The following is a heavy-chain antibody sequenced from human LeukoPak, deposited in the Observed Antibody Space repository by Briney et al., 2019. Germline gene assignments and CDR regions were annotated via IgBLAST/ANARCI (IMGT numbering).Heavy chain of an antibody. CDR1: GYTLTELS. V-gene: IGHV1-24*01. CDR3: ARGDYDILTGPYYFDY. Sequence: VASVKVSCKVSGYTLTELSMHWVRQAPGKGLEWMGGFDPEDGETIYAQKFQGRVTMTEDTSTDTAYMELRSLRSDDTAVYYCARGDYDILTGPYYFDYWGQGTLVTVSS. CDR2: FDPEDGET. D-gene: IGHD3-9*01. J-gene: IGHJ4*02.